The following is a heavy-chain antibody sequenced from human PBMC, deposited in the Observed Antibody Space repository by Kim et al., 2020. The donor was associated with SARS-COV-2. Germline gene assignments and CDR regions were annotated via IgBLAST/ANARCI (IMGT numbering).Heavy chain of an antibody. CDR2: YT. J-gene: IGHJ3*02. CDR3: AREKVGAFDI. Sequence: YTNYADSVKGRFTISRDNAKNSLYLQMNSLRAEDTAVYYCAREKVGAFDIWGQGTMVTVSS. V-gene: IGHV3-11*06. D-gene: IGHD1-26*01.